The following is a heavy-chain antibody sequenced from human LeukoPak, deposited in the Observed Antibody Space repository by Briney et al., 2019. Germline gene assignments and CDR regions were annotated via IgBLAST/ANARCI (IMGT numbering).Heavy chain of an antibody. CDR2: IIPIFGTA. CDR1: GGTFSSYA. J-gene: IGHJ3*02. CDR3: ARDETVDGAFDI. D-gene: IGHD2-21*01. V-gene: IGHV1-69*13. Sequence: ASVKVSCKASGGTFSSYAISWVRQAPGQGLEWMGGIIPIFGTANHAQKFQGRVTIAADESTSTAYMELSSLRSEDTAVYYCARDETVDGAFDIWGQGTMVTVSS.